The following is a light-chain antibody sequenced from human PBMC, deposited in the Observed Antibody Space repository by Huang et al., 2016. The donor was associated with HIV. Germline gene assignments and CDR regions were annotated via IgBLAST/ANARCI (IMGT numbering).Light chain of an antibody. V-gene: IGKV1-39*01. CDR1: QNIGTY. J-gene: IGKJ5*01. CDR3: HQTYSMST. CDR2: GAS. Sequence: DIQMTQSPSSLSASVGDSVTITCRASQNIGTYLNWYQQRPGKAPTLLPYGASTLQSGGPSRCSGGGSGTDFTLTINGLQPEDFAIYYCHQTYSMSTFGQGTRLEMK.